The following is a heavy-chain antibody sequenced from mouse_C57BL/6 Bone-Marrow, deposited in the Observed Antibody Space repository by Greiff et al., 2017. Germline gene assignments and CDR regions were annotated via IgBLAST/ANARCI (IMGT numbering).Heavy chain of an antibody. Sequence: EVQLVESGPGLAKPSQPLSLTCSVPGYSIPSDYWNWIRKFPGNTLEYMGYISYSGSTYYNPSLKSRIPITRDTSKNLYYLQLNSVTTEDTATYYWARYDYYGSSWGFDDWGTGTTVTVSS. V-gene: IGHV3-8*01. D-gene: IGHD1-1*01. CDR2: ISYSGST. CDR1: GYSIPSDY. CDR3: ARYDYYGSSWGFDD. J-gene: IGHJ1*03.